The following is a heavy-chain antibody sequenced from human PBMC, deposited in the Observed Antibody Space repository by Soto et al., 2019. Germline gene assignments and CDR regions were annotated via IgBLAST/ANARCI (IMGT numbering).Heavy chain of an antibody. Sequence: GGSLRLSCAASGFTFDDYAMHWVRQVPGKGPEWVSGINWNSGSIGYGDSVKGRFAISRDNAKNSLHLQMNSLSAEDTAFYYCVKDESINWYSGHFRHWGQGTLVTVSS. D-gene: IGHD6-13*01. CDR1: GFTFDDYA. CDR2: INWNSGSI. J-gene: IGHJ1*01. CDR3: VKDESINWYSGHFRH. V-gene: IGHV3-9*01.